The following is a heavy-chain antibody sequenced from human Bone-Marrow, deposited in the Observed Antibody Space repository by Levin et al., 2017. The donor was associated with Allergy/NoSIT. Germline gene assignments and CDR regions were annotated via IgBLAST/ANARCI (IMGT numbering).Heavy chain of an antibody. J-gene: IGHJ6*03. CDR2: IYYSGST. V-gene: IGHV4-31*03. CDR3: ARAITIFGVVNTTPYYYYYYMDV. CDR1: GGSISSGGYY. Sequence: SQTLSLTCTVSGGSISSGGYYWSWIRQHPGKGLEWIGYIYYSGSTYYNPSLKSRVTISVDTSKNQFSLKLSSVTAADTAVYYCARAITIFGVVNTTPYYYYYYMDVWGKGTTVTVSS. D-gene: IGHD3-3*01.